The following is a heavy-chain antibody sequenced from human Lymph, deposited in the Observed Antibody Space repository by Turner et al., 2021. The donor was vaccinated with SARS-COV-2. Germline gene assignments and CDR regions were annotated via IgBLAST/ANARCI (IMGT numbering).Heavy chain of an antibody. V-gene: IGHV1-69*10. CDR2: IIPRLAIA. J-gene: IGHJ6*02. CDR3: ARIAAPGMGGGVPYYYYAMDV. CDR1: GGTFSSSA. Sequence: QVQLVQSGAEVKKPGSSVKVSCKASGGTFSSSAISWVRQAPGQGLEWMGGIIPRLAIANYAQKFQGRVTITADKSTSTAYMELSSLRSEDTAVYFCARIAAPGMGGGVPYYYYAMDVWGQGTTVTVSS. D-gene: IGHD6-13*01.